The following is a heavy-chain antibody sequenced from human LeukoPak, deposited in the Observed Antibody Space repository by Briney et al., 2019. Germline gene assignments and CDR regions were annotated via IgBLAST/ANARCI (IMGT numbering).Heavy chain of an antibody. CDR2: IYYSGST. D-gene: IGHD3-3*01. V-gene: IGHV4-59*01. J-gene: IGHJ5*02. CDR1: GGSIRSYY. Sequence: PSETLSLTCTVSGGSIRSYYWSWIRQPPGKGLEWIGYIYYSGSTNYNPSLKSRVTISVDTSKNQFSLKLSSVTAADTAVYYCARDATGALRGGWFDPWGQGTLVTVSS. CDR3: ARDATGALRGGWFDP.